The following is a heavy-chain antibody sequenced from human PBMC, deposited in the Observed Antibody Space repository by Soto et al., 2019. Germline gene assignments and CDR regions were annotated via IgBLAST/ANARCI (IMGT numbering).Heavy chain of an antibody. CDR3: TTDSYITSIIVRFDY. V-gene: IGHV3-15*07. CDR2: VKSKNHGGTT. D-gene: IGHD3-22*01. CDR1: GFTFSNAW. J-gene: IGHJ4*01. Sequence: EVHLVESGGGLVKPGGSLRLSCAASGFTFSNAWINWVRQAPGKGLEWVGRVKSKNHGGTTDFAAPVKGRFAISRDDSRNVVYLEMNGLKTEDTAIYYCTTDSYITSIIVRFDYWGHGTLVTVSS.